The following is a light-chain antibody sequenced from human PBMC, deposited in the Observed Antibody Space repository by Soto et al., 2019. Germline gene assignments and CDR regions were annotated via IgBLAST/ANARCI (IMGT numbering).Light chain of an antibody. J-gene: IGKJ5*01. V-gene: IGKV3-20*01. CDR1: QSVSSSY. Sequence: EIVLTQSPATLSVSPGERATLSCRASQSVSSSYLAWYQQKPGQAPRLLIYGASSRATGIPDRFSGSGSGTEFTLTISSLEPEDFAVYYCQQYGSYPVTFGQGTRLEIK. CDR3: QQYGSYPVT. CDR2: GAS.